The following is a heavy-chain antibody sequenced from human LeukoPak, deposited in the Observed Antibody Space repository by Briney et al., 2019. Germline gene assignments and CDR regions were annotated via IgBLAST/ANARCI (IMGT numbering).Heavy chain of an antibody. J-gene: IGHJ6*02. Sequence: PSETLSLTCTVSGGSISSGGYYWSWIRQHPGKGLEWIGYIYYSGSTYYNPSLKSRVTISVDTSKNQFSLKLSSVTAADTAVYYCARDRATYTHSYGMDVWGQGTTVTVSS. CDR2: IYYSGST. CDR3: ARDRATYTHSYGMDV. CDR1: GGSISSGGYY. V-gene: IGHV4-31*03. D-gene: IGHD1-1*01.